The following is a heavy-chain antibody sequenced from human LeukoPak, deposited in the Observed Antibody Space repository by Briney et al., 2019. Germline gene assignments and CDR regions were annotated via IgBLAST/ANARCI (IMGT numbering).Heavy chain of an antibody. V-gene: IGHV4-61*01. J-gene: IGHJ6*03. CDR2: IYYSGST. CDR1: GGSISSSSYY. D-gene: IGHD2-15*01. CDR3: ARVAYCSGGSCYPWYYYYYMDV. Sequence: SETLSLTCTVSGGSISSSSYYWSWIRQPPGKGLEWIGYIYYSGSTNYNPSLKSRVTISVDTSKNQFSLKLSSVTAADTAVYYCARVAYCSGGSCYPWYYYYYMDVWGKGTTVTISS.